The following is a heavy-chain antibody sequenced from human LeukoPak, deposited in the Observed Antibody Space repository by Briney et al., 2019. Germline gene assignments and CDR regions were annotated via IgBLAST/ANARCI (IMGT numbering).Heavy chain of an antibody. J-gene: IGHJ6*02. CDR2: ISGSGGST. Sequence: TGGSLRLSCAASGFTFSSYSMNWVRQAPGKGLEWVSAISGSGGSTYYADSVKGRFTISRDNSKNTLYLQMNSLRAEDTAVYYCAKHGGYCSGGSCYYYYYYGLDVWGQGTTVTVSS. CDR3: AKHGGYCSGGSCYYYYYYGLDV. CDR1: GFTFSSYS. D-gene: IGHD2-15*01. V-gene: IGHV3-23*01.